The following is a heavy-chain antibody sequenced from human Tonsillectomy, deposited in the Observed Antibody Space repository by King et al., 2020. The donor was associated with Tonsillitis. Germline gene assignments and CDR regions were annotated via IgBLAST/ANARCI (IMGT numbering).Heavy chain of an antibody. V-gene: IGHV3-15*01. CDR3: TNAGTYYRLC. J-gene: IGHJ4*02. D-gene: IGHD1-26*01. Sequence: EVQLVESGGDLVKPGGSLTLSCAASGFIFADAWMTGIRQAPGRGLEGVGRIKSNSDGGTAVHAAPVRGRFSITRDDSTSTMYLQMTSLRAEDTAMYYCTNAGTYYRLCWGLGTLVTV. CDR2: IKSNSDGGTA. CDR1: GFIFADAW.